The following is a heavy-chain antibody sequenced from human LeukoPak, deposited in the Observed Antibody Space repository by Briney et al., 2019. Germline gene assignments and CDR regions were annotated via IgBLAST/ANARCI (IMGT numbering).Heavy chain of an antibody. CDR3: VRGGEIGFDP. J-gene: IGHJ5*02. Sequence: GGSLRLSCAASGFTFSRYDMHWVRQATGKGLEWISSIGTVGDTYYIGSVKGRFTISRENATNSLYLQMNSLRAGDTAVYYCVRGGEIGFDPWGQGTLVTVSS. D-gene: IGHD3-16*01. CDR2: IGTVGDT. CDR1: GFTFSRYD. V-gene: IGHV3-13*04.